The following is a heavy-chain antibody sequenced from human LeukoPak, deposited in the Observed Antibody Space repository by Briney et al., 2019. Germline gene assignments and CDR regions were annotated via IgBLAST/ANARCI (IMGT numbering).Heavy chain of an antibody. CDR1: GYTFTAYH. J-gene: IGHJ5*02. V-gene: IGHV1-2*02. CDR2: INPDTGGT. Sequence: ASVKVSCNAYGYTFTAYHVHWVRQAPGQGLEWMGWINPDTGGTNYAQRFHGRVTMTGDTSISTAYMELSSLTSDDTAVYYCARDRSGTWGQGTLVTVSS. CDR3: ARDRSGT. D-gene: IGHD1-1*01.